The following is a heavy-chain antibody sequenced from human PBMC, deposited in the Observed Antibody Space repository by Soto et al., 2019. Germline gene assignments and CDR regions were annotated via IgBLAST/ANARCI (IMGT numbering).Heavy chain of an antibody. Sequence: PSETLSLTCTVSGGSFSPNYWSWIRQPPGKGLEWVGYIYYSGSASHNPSLKSRVTISVDTSKNQFSLRLSSVTAADTAVYYCARRGYSGYDLYYFDYWGKGTLVTVSS. D-gene: IGHD5-12*01. CDR1: GGSFSPNY. CDR2: IYYSGSA. J-gene: IGHJ4*02. V-gene: IGHV4-59*08. CDR3: ARRGYSGYDLYYFDY.